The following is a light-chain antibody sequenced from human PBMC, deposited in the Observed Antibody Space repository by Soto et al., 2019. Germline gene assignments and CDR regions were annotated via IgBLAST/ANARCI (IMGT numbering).Light chain of an antibody. CDR3: QRYNNWPLN. CDR2: DAS. J-gene: IGKJ4*01. CDR1: QSVDSR. V-gene: IGKV1-5*01. Sequence: QMTQSPSTLSASIGDRVTITCRASQSVDSRLAWYQQKPGKAPKLLVYDASTLETGVPSRFSGSGSGAEFTLTITGLQPEDFAVYYCQRYNNWPLNFGRGTKV.